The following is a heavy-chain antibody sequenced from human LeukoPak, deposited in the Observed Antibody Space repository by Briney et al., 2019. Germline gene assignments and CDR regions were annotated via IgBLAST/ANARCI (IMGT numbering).Heavy chain of an antibody. CDR3: ARTNYDILTGYSFSFDY. D-gene: IGHD3-9*01. CDR1: GDSISSGRYY. J-gene: IGHJ4*02. Sequence: SETLSLTCTVSGDSISSGRYYWSWIRQPAGKGLEYIGRIYTSGSTNYNPSLESRVIISVDTSKNQFSLKLSSVTAADTAVYYCARTNYDILTGYSFSFDYWGQGTLVTVSS. V-gene: IGHV4-61*02. CDR2: IYTSGST.